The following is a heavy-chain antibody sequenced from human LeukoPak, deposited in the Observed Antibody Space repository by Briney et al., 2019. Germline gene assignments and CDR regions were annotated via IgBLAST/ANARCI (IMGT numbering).Heavy chain of an antibody. D-gene: IGHD1-20*01. CDR1: GFSLNTSGMC. J-gene: IGHJ6*03. CDR2: NDWDDDE. V-gene: IGHV2-70*11. CDR3: ARIRGNWNYNYCYMDV. Sequence: SGPALVKPTQTLTLTCTFSGFSLNTSGMCVTWIRQPPGKALEWLARNDWDDDEYYTTSLKTRLAISKNTSQNQVVLTMTNIDPVDTAAYYCARIRGNWNYNYCYMDVWGKGTTVTVSS.